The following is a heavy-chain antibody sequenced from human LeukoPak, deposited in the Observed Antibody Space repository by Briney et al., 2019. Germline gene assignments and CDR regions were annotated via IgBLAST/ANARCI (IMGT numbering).Heavy chain of an antibody. CDR1: GYGFTSFD. CDR3: ARRGRGGDGFDI. D-gene: IGHD3-10*01. CDR2: MSPHSANT. J-gene: IGHJ3*02. Sequence: VASVKVSCKASGYGFTSFDINWVRQATGQGLEWMGWMSPHSANTGYAQRFQGRVTMTRDTSTNTAFLELSSLRSEDTALYYCARRGRGGDGFDIWGQGTKVTVSS. V-gene: IGHV1-8*01.